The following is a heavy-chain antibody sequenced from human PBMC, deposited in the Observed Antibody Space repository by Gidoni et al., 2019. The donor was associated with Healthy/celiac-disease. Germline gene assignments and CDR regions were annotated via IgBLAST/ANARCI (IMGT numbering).Heavy chain of an antibody. CDR2: IYYSGST. Sequence: QLQLQESGPGLVKPSETLSLTCTVSGGSISSSSYYWGWIRQPPGKGLEWIGSIYYSGSTYSNPSLKSRVTISVDTSKNQFSLKLSSVTAPDTAVYYCARQKVVVVPAAIRYYYGMDVWGQGTTVTVSS. V-gene: IGHV4-39*01. J-gene: IGHJ6*02. CDR1: GGSISSSSYY. D-gene: IGHD2-2*01. CDR3: ARQKVVVVPAAIRYYYGMDV.